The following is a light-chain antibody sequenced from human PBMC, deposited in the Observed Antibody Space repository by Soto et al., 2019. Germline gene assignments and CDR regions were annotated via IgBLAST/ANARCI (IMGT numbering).Light chain of an antibody. CDR1: SSDVGGYNY. CDR2: DVS. CDR3: SSYTRSSTLV. V-gene: IGLV2-14*01. Sequence: QSALTQPASVSGSPGQSITISCTGTSSDVGGYNYVSWYQQHPGKAPKRMIYDVSNRPSGVSNRYSGSKSGNTASLTIAGLQADDEADYYCSSYTRSSTLVFGTGTKLTVL. J-gene: IGLJ1*01.